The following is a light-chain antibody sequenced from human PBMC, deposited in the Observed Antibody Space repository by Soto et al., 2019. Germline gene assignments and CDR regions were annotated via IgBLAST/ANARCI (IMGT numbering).Light chain of an antibody. V-gene: IGKV3-15*01. CDR2: GAS. Sequence: ITQSPATLSVSPGDRTNFSCRASQNIRDNLAWYQHKAGRTPRLLIYGASTRAPGIPARFSGAGSGTQFSLTISNLQSEDFATYYCQQYNNFPLIFGGGTKVEIK. CDR1: QNIRDN. J-gene: IGKJ4*01. CDR3: QQYNNFPLI.